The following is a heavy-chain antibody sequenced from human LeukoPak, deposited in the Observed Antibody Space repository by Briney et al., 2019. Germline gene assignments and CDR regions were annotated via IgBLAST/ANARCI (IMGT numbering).Heavy chain of an antibody. J-gene: IGHJ6*02. D-gene: IGHD2-2*01. V-gene: IGHV4-39*02. CDR1: GDSISTRTYCC. CDR2: IYYTGST. CDR3: ARDSSFQNAGMDV. Sequence: SETLSLTCTVSGDSISTRTYCCWGWIRQPPGKGLEWIGTIYYTGSTYYNPSLKSRVTISVDTSKNQFSLKLSSVTAADTAVYYCARDSSFQNAGMDVWGQGTTVTVSS.